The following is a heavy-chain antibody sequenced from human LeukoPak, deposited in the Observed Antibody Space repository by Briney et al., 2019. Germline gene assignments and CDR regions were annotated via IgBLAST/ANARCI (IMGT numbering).Heavy chain of an antibody. D-gene: IGHD1-26*01. J-gene: IGHJ4*02. CDR3: AGQWELHGAFDY. Sequence: SETLSLTCTVSGVSISSYYWSWIRQPPGKGLEWIGYIYYSGSTNYNPSLKSRVTISVDTSKNQFSLKLSSVTAADTAVYYCAGQWELHGAFDYWGQGTLVTVSS. CDR1: GVSISSYY. CDR2: IYYSGST. V-gene: IGHV4-59*01.